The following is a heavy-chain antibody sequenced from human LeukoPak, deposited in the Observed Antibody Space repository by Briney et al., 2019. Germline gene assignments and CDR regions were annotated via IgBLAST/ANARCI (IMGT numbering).Heavy chain of an antibody. CDR1: GASINNYY. D-gene: IGHD3-16*01. V-gene: IGHV4-59*01. CDR2: IYYSGST. CDR3: ARDLWSVGAFDI. Sequence: PSETLSLTCTVSGASINNYYWSWIRQPPGKGLEWIGYIYYSGSTNYNPSLKSRVTISVDTSKNQFSLKLSSVTAADTAVYYCARDLWSVGAFDIWGQGTMVTVSS. J-gene: IGHJ3*02.